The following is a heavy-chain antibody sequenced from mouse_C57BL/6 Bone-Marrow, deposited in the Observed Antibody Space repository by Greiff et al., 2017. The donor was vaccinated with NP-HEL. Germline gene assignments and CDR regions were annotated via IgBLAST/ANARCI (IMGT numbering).Heavy chain of an antibody. CDR2: ISDGGSYT. Sequence: DVMLVESGGGLVKPGGSLKLSCAASGFTFSSYAMSWVRQTPEKRLEWVATISDGGSYTYYPDNVKGRFTISRDNAKNNLYLQMSHLKSEDTAMYYCARYGRGYFDVWGTGTTVTVSS. CDR3: ARYGRGYFDV. CDR1: GFTFSSYA. D-gene: IGHD2-10*02. V-gene: IGHV5-4*03. J-gene: IGHJ1*03.